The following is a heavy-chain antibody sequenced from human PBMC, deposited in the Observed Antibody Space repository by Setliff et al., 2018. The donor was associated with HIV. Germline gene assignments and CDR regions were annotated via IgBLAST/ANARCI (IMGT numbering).Heavy chain of an antibody. D-gene: IGHD3-3*01. CDR1: GGSISSSSYY. Sequence: PSETLSLTCTVSGGSISSSSYYWGWIRQPPGKGLEWIGSIYYRGNNYYNPSLKSRVTISVDTSKNQFSLKLRSVTAADTAVYYCARGGSYRFWSERVCEGMMTTANYFDYWGQGTLVTVSS. CDR3: ARGGSYRFWSERVCEGMMTTANYFDY. J-gene: IGHJ4*02. CDR2: IYYRGNN. V-gene: IGHV4-39*01.